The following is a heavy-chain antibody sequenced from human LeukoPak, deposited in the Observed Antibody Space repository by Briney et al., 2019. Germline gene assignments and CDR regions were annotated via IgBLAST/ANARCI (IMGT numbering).Heavy chain of an antibody. CDR3: ARGYSYGHTYCYYYYMDV. D-gene: IGHD5-18*01. V-gene: IGHV3-48*01. CDR1: GFTFSSYS. CDR2: ISSSSSTI. J-gene: IGHJ6*03. Sequence: GGSLRLSCAASGFTFSSYSMNWVRQAPGKGLEWVSYISSSSSTIYYADSVKGRFTISRDNAKNSLYLQMNSLRAEDTAVYYCARGYSYGHTYCYYYYMDVWGRGTTVTDSS.